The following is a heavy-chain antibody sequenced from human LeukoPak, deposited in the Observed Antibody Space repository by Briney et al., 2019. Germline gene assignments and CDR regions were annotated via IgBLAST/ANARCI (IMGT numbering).Heavy chain of an antibody. V-gene: IGHV1-2*02. Sequence: VASVKVSCKASGYTFTGYYMHWVRQAPGQGLEWMGWINPNSGGTNYAQKFQGRVTMTRDTSISTAYMELSRLRSDDTAVYYCARAIRYCSGGSCPLYYMDVWGKGTTVTISS. CDR3: ARAIRYCSGGSCPLYYMDV. J-gene: IGHJ6*03. CDR2: INPNSGGT. D-gene: IGHD2-15*01. CDR1: GYTFTGYY.